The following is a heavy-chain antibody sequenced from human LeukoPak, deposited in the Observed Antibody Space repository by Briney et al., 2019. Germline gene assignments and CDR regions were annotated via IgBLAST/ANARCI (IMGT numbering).Heavy chain of an antibody. CDR2: INPNSGGT. J-gene: IGHJ6*02. CDR3: AREAPSDFWSESGYYYGMDV. Sequence: ASVKVSCKASGYTFTGYYMHWVRQAPGQGLEWMGWINPNSGGTNYAQKFQGRVTMTRDTSISTAYMELSRLRSDDTAVYYCAREAPSDFWSESGYYYGMDVWGQGTTVTVSS. CDR1: GYTFTGYY. V-gene: IGHV1-2*02. D-gene: IGHD3-3*01.